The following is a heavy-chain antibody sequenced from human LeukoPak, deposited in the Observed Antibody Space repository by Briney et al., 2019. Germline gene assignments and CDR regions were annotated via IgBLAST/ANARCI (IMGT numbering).Heavy chain of an antibody. CDR3: ARVRSGTPLD. Sequence: PSQTLFLTCTVSGGSISSGGYYWSWIRQHPGKGLEWIGYIYYSGSTYYNPSLKSRVTISVDTSKNQFSLKLSSVTAANTAVYYCARVRSGTPLDWGQGTLVTVSS. J-gene: IGHJ4*02. D-gene: IGHD1-26*01. CDR1: GGSISSGGYY. V-gene: IGHV4-31*03. CDR2: IYYSGST.